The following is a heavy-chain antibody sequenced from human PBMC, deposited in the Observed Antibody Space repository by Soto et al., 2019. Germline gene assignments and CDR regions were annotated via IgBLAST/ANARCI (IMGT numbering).Heavy chain of an antibody. CDR1: GFTFSSYE. V-gene: IGHV3-48*03. Sequence: PGGSLRLSCAASGFTFSSYEMNWVRQAPGKGLEWVSYISSSGSTIYYADSVKGRFTISRDNAKNSLYLQMNSLRAEDTAVYYCAREFVYDRSGYYLREIGLDYCGQGNMVTVS. CDR3: AREFVYDRSGYYLREIGLDY. D-gene: IGHD3-22*01. CDR2: ISSSGSTI. J-gene: IGHJ4*02.